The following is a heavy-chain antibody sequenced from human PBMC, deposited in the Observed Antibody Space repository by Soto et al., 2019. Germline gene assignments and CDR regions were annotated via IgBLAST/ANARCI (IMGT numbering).Heavy chain of an antibody. CDR2: ISGSGVST. D-gene: IGHD2-8*01. Sequence: EVQLLESGGGLVQPGGSLRLSCAASGFTFSSYAMSWVRQAPGKGLEWVSVISGSGVSTYYADSVKGRFTTSRDNSKNTLYLQMNSLRAEDTAVYFCAKDMEMTGSCTNGLCWTLDYWGPGTLVTVSS. J-gene: IGHJ4*02. CDR3: AKDMEMTGSCTNGLCWTLDY. CDR1: GFTFSSYA. V-gene: IGHV3-23*01.